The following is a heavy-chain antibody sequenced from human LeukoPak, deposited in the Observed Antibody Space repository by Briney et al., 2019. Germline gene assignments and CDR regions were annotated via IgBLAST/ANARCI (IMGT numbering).Heavy chain of an antibody. J-gene: IGHJ4*02. CDR1: GFTFSSYG. D-gene: IGHD1-1*01. Sequence: PGRSLRLSCAASGFTFSSYGMHWVRQAPGKGLEWVAVISYDGSNKYYADSVKGRFTISRDNSKNTLYLQMNSLRVEDTAVYYCARDGYYWHYWGQGTLVTVSS. CDR2: ISYDGSNK. CDR3: ARDGYYWHY. V-gene: IGHV3-30*03.